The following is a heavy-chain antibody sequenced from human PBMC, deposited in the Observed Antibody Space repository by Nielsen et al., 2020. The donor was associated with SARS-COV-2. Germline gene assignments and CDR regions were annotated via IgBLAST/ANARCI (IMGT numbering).Heavy chain of an antibody. CDR2: ISWNSGSI. D-gene: IGHD2-2*01. V-gene: IGHV3-9*01. CDR1: GFTFDDYA. J-gene: IGHJ4*02. Sequence: SLKISCAASGFTFDDYAMHWVRQAPGKGLEWASGISWNSGSIGYADSVKGRFTISRDNAKNSLYLQMNSLRAEDTALYYCAILPAAMILFPYWGQGTLVTVSS. CDR3: AILPAAMILFPY.